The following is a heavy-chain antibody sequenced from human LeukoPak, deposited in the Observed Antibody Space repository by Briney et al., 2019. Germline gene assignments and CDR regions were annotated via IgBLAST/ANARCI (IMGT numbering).Heavy chain of an antibody. Sequence: GASVKVSCKPSGYTFTGYYMQWMRQAPGQGLEWMGWINPDSGGTTYAQKFQGRVTMTRDTSISTAYMELSRLRSDDTAVYYCARDPSGDSSGYPFDYWGQGTLVTVSS. D-gene: IGHD3-22*01. CDR2: INPDSGGT. CDR3: ARDPSGDSSGYPFDY. V-gene: IGHV1-2*02. CDR1: GYTFTGYY. J-gene: IGHJ4*02.